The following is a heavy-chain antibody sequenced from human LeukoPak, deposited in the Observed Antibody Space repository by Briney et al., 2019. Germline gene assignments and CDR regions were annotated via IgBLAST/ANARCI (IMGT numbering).Heavy chain of an antibody. V-gene: IGHV3-23*01. J-gene: IGHJ6*02. CDR1: GFTFSSYA. CDR2: ISGSGGST. CDR3: AKSLMAQNYYYYGMDV. D-gene: IGHD5-24*01. Sequence: GGSQRLSCAASGFTFSSYAMSWVRQAPGKGLEWVSAISGSGGSTYYADSVKGRFTISRDNSKNTLYLQMNSLRAEDTAVYYCAKSLMAQNYYYYGMDVWGQGTTVTVSS.